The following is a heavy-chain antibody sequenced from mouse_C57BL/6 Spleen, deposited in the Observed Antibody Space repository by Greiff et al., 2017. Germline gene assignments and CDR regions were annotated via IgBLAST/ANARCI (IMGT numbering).Heavy chain of an antibody. CDR1: GFNIKDYY. J-gene: IGHJ4*01. Sequence: VQLQQSGAELVRPGASVKLSCTASGFNIKDYYMHWVKQRPEQGLEWIGRIDPEDGDTAYAPKFQGKATMTADTSSNTAYLQLSSLTSEDTAVYYCITTVVARGYAMDYWGQGTSVTVSS. CDR2: IDPEDGDT. D-gene: IGHD1-1*01. V-gene: IGHV14-1*01. CDR3: ITTVVARGYAMDY.